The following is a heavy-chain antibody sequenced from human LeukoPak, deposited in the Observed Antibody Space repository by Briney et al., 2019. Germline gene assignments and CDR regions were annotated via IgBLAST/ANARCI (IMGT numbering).Heavy chain of an antibody. CDR3: ASTTGFGDNLDY. D-gene: IGHD3-10*01. V-gene: IGHV3-21*01. J-gene: IGHJ4*02. CDR1: GFTFSSYS. Sequence: GGSLRLSCAASGFTFSSYSMNWVRQAPGKGLEWVSSISSSSSYIYYADSVKGRFTISRDNAKNSLYLQMNSLRAEDTTVYYCASTTGFGDNLDYWGQGTLVTVSS. CDR2: ISSSSSYI.